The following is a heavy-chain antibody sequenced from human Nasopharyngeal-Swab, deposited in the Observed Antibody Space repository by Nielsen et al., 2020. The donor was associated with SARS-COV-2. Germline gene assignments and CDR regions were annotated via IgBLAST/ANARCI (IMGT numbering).Heavy chain of an antibody. CDR1: GFTFSDYY. CDR2: ISSSGSTI. D-gene: IGHD5-12*01. V-gene: IGHV3-11*01. CDR3: AGARGYSGYGFDY. Sequence: GESLKISCAASGFTFSDYYMSWIRQATGKGLEWVSYISSSGSTIYYADSVKGRFTISRDNAKNSLYLQMNSLRAEDTAVYYCAGARGYSGYGFDYWGQGTLVTVSS. J-gene: IGHJ4*02.